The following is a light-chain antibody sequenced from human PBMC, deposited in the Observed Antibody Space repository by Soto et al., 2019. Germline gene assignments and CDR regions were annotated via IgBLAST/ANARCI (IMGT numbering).Light chain of an antibody. CDR2: GAS. Sequence: DIVLTQSPDTLSFSPGERATLSCRASQSVTYDQLAWYRQKPGQAPRLLIYGASSRAAGIPDRFSGSGSGKALTLTISRLEPEDFVVYNCKQYGDLHPTFGKGPKVDIX. CDR3: KQYGDLHPT. V-gene: IGKV3-20*01. CDR1: QSVTYDQ. J-gene: IGKJ1*01.